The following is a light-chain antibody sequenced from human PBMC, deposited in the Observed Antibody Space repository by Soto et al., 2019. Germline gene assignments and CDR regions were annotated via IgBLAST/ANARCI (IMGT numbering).Light chain of an antibody. CDR1: QSALYSSNNENY. V-gene: IGKV4-1*01. Sequence: DIVMTQSPDSLAVSLGERATINCRSSQSALYSSNNENYLAWYQQKPGQPPKLLIYWAPTRESGVPDRFSGSGSGIDFTLTISSLQAEDVAVYYCQQSYSTPPTFGQGTKVEIK. J-gene: IGKJ1*01. CDR3: QQSYSTPPT. CDR2: WAP.